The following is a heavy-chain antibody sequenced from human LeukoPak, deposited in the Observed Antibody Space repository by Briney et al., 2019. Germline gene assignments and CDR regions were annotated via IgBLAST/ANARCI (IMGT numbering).Heavy chain of an antibody. J-gene: IGHJ4*02. V-gene: IGHV1-46*01. CDR3: ARNSSLALYFDY. Sequence: ASVKVSCKASGYTFTSYYMHWVRQAPGQGLEWMGIINPSGGSTSYAQKFQGRVTMTRDMSTSTVYMELSSLRSEDTAVYYCARNSSLALYFDYWGQGTLVTVSS. CDR2: INPSGGST. D-gene: IGHD4-23*01. CDR1: GYTFTSYY.